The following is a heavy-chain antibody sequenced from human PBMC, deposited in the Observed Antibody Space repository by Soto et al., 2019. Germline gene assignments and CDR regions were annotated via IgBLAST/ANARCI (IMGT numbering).Heavy chain of an antibody. J-gene: IGHJ5*02. Sequence: GESLKISCKGSGYSFTSDWIGWVRQMPGKGLEWMGIIYPGDSDTRYSPSFQGQVTISADKSISTAYLHWSSLKASDTAMYYCARLAYYYDSSGWFWFDPWGQGTLGTDSS. D-gene: IGHD3-22*01. CDR1: GYSFTSDW. CDR2: IYPGDSDT. CDR3: ARLAYYYDSSGWFWFDP. V-gene: IGHV5-51*01.